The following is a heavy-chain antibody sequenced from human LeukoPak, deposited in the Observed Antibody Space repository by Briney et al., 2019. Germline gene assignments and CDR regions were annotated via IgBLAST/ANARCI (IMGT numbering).Heavy chain of an antibody. J-gene: IGHJ4*02. CDR2: IGTAGDT. V-gene: IGHV3-13*01. D-gene: IGHD1-26*01. CDR1: GFTFSSYD. Sequence: GGSLRLSCAASGFTFSSYDMHWVRQATGKGLEWVSAIGTAGDTYYPGSVKGRFTISRDNAKNTLYLQMNSLRGEDTAVYYCARDTVGALDYWGQGTPVTVSS. CDR3: ARDTVGALDY.